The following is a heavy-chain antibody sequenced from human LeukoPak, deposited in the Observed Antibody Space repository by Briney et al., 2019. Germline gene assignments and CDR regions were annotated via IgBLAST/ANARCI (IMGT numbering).Heavy chain of an antibody. D-gene: IGHD6-6*01. J-gene: IGHJ3*02. CDR2: IYYSGST. CDR1: GGSISSYY. Sequence: SETLSLTCTVSGGSISSYYWSWIRQPPGKGLEWIGYIYYSGSTNYNPSLKSRVTISVDTSKNQFSLKLSSVTAADTAVYYCARVGRGRIAARPDAFDIRGQGTMVTVSS. V-gene: IGHV4-59*01. CDR3: ARVGRGRIAARPDAFDI.